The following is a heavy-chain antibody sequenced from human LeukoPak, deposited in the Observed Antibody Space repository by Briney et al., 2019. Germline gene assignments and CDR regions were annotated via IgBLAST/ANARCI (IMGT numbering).Heavy chain of an antibody. V-gene: IGHV3-21*01. J-gene: IGHJ6*03. Sequence: GGSLRLSCATSGFTLSNYGLNWVRQAPGRGLEWVSSISSSSSDKYYADSVKGRFTISRDNAKNSLYLQMNSLRAEDTAVYYCARDGYDYGDYQGVYYYYYMDVWGKGTTVTVSS. CDR3: ARDGYDYGDYQGVYYYYYMDV. CDR1: GFTLSNYG. CDR2: ISSSSSDK. D-gene: IGHD4-17*01.